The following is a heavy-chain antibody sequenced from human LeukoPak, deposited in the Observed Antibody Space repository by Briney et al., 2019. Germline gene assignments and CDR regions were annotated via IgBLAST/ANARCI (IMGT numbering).Heavy chain of an antibody. CDR3: ARSIAAAGTAFDY. Sequence: PGGSLRLSCAASGFTFSSYSMNWVRQAPGKGLEWVSYISSSSSTIYYADSVMGRFTISRDNAKNSLYLQMNSLRAEDTAVYYCARSIAAAGTAFDYWGQGTLVTVSS. CDR2: ISSSSSTI. J-gene: IGHJ4*02. D-gene: IGHD6-13*01. CDR1: GFTFSSYS. V-gene: IGHV3-48*04.